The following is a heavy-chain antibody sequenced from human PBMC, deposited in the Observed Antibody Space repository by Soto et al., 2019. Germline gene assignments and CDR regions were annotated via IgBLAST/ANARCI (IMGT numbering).Heavy chain of an antibody. D-gene: IGHD2-2*01. CDR1: GYTFTSYA. V-gene: IGHV1-3*01. CDR2: INAGNGNT. J-gene: IGHJ5*02. Sequence: ASVKVSCKASGYTFTSYAMHWVRQAPGQRLEWMGWINAGNGNTKYSQKFQGRVTITRDTSASTAYMELSSLRSEDTAVYYCAREEVVVPAATRHWFDPWGQGTLVTVSS. CDR3: AREEVVVPAATRHWFDP.